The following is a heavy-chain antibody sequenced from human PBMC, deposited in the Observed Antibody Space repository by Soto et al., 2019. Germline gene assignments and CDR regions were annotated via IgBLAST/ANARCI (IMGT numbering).Heavy chain of an antibody. Sequence: PSETLSLTCTVSGGSISSISYYWGWIRQPPGKGPEWIGSIYYSGDTSYNPSFKTRVTISGDTSKNQFSLNLNSVTAADTAVYYCANTAAGSLYFDHWGQGTLVTVSS. D-gene: IGHD6-13*01. CDR1: GGSISSISYY. CDR2: IYYSGDT. V-gene: IGHV4-39*01. CDR3: ANTAAGSLYFDH. J-gene: IGHJ4*02.